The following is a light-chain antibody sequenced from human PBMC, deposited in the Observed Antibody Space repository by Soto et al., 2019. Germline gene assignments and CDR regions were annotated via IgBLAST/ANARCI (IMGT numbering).Light chain of an antibody. CDR3: QQYGSSSWT. CDR2: GAS. Sequence: ENVLSWSPGTLSLSPGQRGPLCFIASQTVSSNYLAWFQQKGGQAPRLLIYGASSRATGIPDRFSGSGSGTDFTLTISRLEPEDFAVYYCQQYGSSSWTCGQGTKVDIK. CDR1: QTVSSNY. V-gene: IGKV3-20*01. J-gene: IGKJ1*01.